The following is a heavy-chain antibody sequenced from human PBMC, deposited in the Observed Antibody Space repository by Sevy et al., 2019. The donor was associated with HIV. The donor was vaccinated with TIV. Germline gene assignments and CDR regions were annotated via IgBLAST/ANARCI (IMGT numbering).Heavy chain of an antibody. Sequence: GESLKISCAASGFTFSDYYMDWVRQAPGKGLEWVGRIRNKANSYTTEFAASVKGRFTILRDDSKNSLYLQMHSLKTDDTAVYYCARVMRRILWWSLDSWGQGTLVTVSS. CDR3: ARVMRRILWWSLDS. J-gene: IGHJ4*02. CDR2: IRNKANSYTT. CDR1: GFTFSDYY. V-gene: IGHV3-72*01. D-gene: IGHD2-21*01.